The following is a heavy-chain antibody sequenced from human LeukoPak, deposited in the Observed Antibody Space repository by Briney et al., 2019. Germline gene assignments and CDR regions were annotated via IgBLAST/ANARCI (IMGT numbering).Heavy chain of an antibody. Sequence: SETLSLTCAVSGGSFSGSYWSWIRQPPGKGLEWIGEINHSGSTNYNPSLKSRVTISVDTSKNQFSLKLSSVTAADTAVYYCASRADYDILTGYKYYFDYWGQGTLVIVSS. D-gene: IGHD3-9*01. CDR2: INHSGST. V-gene: IGHV4-34*01. CDR1: GGSFSGSY. J-gene: IGHJ4*02. CDR3: ASRADYDILTGYKYYFDY.